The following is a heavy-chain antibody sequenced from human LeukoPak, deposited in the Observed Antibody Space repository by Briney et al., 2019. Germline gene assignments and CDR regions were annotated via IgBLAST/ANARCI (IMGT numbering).Heavy chain of an antibody. CDR3: AGQSYYDFWSGYYGY. V-gene: IGHV3-11*04. D-gene: IGHD3-3*01. J-gene: IGHJ4*02. Sequence: PGGSLRLSCAASGFTFSDYYVSWIRQAPGKGLEWVSYISSSGSTIYYADSVKGRFTISRDNAKNSLYLQMNSLRAEDTAVYYCAGQSYYDFWSGYYGYWGQGTLVTVSS. CDR2: ISSSGSTI. CDR1: GFTFSDYY.